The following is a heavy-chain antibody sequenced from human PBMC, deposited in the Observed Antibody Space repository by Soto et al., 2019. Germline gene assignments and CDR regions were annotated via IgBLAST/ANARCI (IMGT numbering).Heavy chain of an antibody. CDR2: INPATGAA. CDR1: GYPVTAYY. Sequence: QLHLVQSGAVVKKPGASVTVSCSASGYPVTAYYMHWVRQAPGRGLEWMGGINPATGAAKYTQTFRGRVTMTRDPSPGTVFLELSGLTSEDTAVFYWAGGGGVGVAGSAAFDMWGQGTLVTVSS. J-gene: IGHJ3*02. CDR3: AGGGGVGVAGSAAFDM. D-gene: IGHD3-3*01. V-gene: IGHV1-2*02.